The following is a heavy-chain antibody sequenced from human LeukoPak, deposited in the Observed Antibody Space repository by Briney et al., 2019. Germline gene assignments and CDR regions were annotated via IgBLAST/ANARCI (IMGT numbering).Heavy chain of an antibody. CDR1: GYTFTCYY. D-gene: IGHD1-26*01. CDR3: ARDWGVGAVLFDY. V-gene: IGHV1-2*02. Sequence: ASVKVSCKASGYTFTCYYMHWVRQAPGQGLEWMGWINPNSGGTNYAQKFQGRVTMTRDTSISTAYMELSRLRSDDTAVYYCARDWGVGAVLFDYWGRGTLVTVSS. J-gene: IGHJ4*02. CDR2: INPNSGGT.